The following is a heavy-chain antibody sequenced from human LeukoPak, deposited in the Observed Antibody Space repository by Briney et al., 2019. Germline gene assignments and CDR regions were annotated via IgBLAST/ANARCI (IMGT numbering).Heavy chain of an antibody. D-gene: IGHD6-19*01. V-gene: IGHV3-33*01. Sequence: SPRFSCGASGFTFLSYGMHWCRRAPGKGLEWVAVIWYDGNNKYYPDSLKGRFTISRDNSKNTLYLEMNSLSAEDTAGYYCARDSRLPGSGWYGNFFDYWGHGTLVTVS. CDR2: IWYDGNNK. J-gene: IGHJ4*01. CDR3: ARDSRLPGSGWYGNFFDY. CDR1: GFTFLSYG.